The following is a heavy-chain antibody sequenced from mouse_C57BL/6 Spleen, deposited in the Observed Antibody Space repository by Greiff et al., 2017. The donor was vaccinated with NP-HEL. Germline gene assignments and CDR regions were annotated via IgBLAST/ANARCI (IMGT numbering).Heavy chain of an antibody. V-gene: IGHV1-84*01. D-gene: IGHD4-1*01. CDR2: IYPGSGNT. J-gene: IGHJ2*01. CDR3: ARGLGRGNFDY. Sequence: VQVVESGPELVKPGASVKISCKASGYTFTDYYINWVKQRPGQGLEWIGWIYPGSGNTKYNEKFKGKATLTVDTSSSTAYMQLSSLTSEDSAVYFCARGLGRGNFDYWGQGTTLTVSS. CDR1: GYTFTDYY.